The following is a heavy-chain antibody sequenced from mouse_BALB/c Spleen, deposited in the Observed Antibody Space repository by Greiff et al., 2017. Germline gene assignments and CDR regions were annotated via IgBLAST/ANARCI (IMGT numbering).Heavy chain of an antibody. CDR1: GFTFSDFY. V-gene: IGHV7-1*02. CDR2: SRNKANDYTT. CDR3: ARDAINYDAGDWYFDV. D-gene: IGHD2-4*01. Sequence: EVNVVESGGGLVQPGGSLRLSCATSGFTFSDFYMEWVRQPPGKRLEWIAASRNKANDYTTEYSASVKGRFIVSRDTSQSILYLQMNALRAEDTAIYYCARDAINYDAGDWYFDVWGAGTTVTVSS. J-gene: IGHJ1*01.